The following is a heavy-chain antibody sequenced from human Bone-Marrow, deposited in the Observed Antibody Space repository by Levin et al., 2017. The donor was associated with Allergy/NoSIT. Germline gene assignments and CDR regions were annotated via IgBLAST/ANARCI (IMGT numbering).Heavy chain of an antibody. CDR1: GGSISSGNYF. CDR2: FYYSGST. CDR3: ARSPLGALDWFDP. Sequence: SETLSLTCTVSGGSISSGNYFWVWIRQPPGKGLEWIGSFYYSGSTYYNLSLKSRVTISADSSKNQFSLKLSSVTAADTAIYYCARSPLGALDWFDPWGQGTLVTVSS. V-gene: IGHV4-39*01. J-gene: IGHJ5*02.